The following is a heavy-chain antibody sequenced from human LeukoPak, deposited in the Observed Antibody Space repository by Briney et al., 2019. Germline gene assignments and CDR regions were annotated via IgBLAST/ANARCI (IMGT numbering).Heavy chain of an antibody. V-gene: IGHV4-59*08. CDR2: IFHTGTT. D-gene: IGHD2-2*01. CDR1: GGSISTYY. CDR3: ARTYCSTNACPFDH. J-gene: IGHJ4*02. Sequence: KPSETLSLTCTVSGGSISTYYWSWIRQPPGKGLECLGFIFHTGTTNYNPSLKSRVTISVDTSKNQFSLKLSSVTAADMAIYYCARTYCSTNACPFDHWSQGTLVTVSS.